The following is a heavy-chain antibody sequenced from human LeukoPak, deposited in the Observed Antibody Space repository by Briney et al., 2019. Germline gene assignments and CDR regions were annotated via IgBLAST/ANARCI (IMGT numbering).Heavy chain of an antibody. V-gene: IGHV4-4*07. CDR3: AASAFGVALIDY. J-gene: IGHJ4*02. D-gene: IGHD3-3*01. Sequence: SETLSLTCTVSGDSISGYYWSWVRQPAGNGLEWIGRIFSSGSTNSSPSLKSRVTMSVDTSKNQFSLKLTSVTAADTAVYYCAASAFGVALIDYWGQGTLVTVSS. CDR1: GDSISGYY. CDR2: IFSSGST.